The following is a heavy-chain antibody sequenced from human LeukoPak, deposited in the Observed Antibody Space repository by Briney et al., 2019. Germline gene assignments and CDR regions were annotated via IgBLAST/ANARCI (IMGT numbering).Heavy chain of an antibody. CDR3: ARSIAAADPFDY. CDR1: GFTFSSYE. V-gene: IGHV3-48*03. Sequence: PGGSLRLSCAASGFTFSSYEMNWVRQAPGKGLEWVSYISSSGSTIYYADSVKGRFTISRDNAKNSLYLQMNSLRAEDTAVYYCARSIAAADPFDYWGQGTLVTVSS. D-gene: IGHD6-13*01. CDR2: ISSSGSTI. J-gene: IGHJ4*02.